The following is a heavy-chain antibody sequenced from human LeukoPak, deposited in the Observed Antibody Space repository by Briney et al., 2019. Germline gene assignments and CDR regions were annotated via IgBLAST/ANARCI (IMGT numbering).Heavy chain of an antibody. D-gene: IGHD6-13*01. Sequence: GGSLRLSCAASGFIFSNYAMAWVRQAPGRGLEWVSSISGNGAYTFYADSVKGRFTISRDNSKNTLYLQTNSLRAEDTAVFYCSKEPITAPGTFDYWGQGTLVTVSS. J-gene: IGHJ4*02. V-gene: IGHV3-23*01. CDR1: GFIFSNYA. CDR2: ISGNGAYT. CDR3: SKEPITAPGTFDY.